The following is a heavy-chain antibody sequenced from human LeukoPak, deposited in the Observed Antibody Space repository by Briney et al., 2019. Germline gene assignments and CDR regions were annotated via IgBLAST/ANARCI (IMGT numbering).Heavy chain of an antibody. J-gene: IGHJ5*01. D-gene: IGHD2-2*01. CDR3: ARVTWQYLLLWFDS. Sequence: SQTLSLTCAISGDSVSNKTAAWNWIRQSPSRGLEWLGRTYYRSKWYDDYAVSVKSRITINPDTSKNQFSLQLYSVTPEDTAVYYCARVTWQYLLLWFDSWGQGTLVTVSS. CDR2: TYYRSKWYD. V-gene: IGHV6-1*01. CDR1: GDSVSNKTAA.